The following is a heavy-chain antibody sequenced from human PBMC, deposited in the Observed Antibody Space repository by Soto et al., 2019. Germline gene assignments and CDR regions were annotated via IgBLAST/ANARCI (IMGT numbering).Heavy chain of an antibody. CDR1: GGSISSGGYY. CDR2: IYYSGST. Sequence: QVQLQESGPGLVKPSQTLSLTCTVSGGSISSGGYYWSWIRQHPGKGLEWIGYIYYSGSTYYNPSLNRRVTLSVDTSKNQFSLKLSSVTAADTAVYYCACHILRLGELSLDPWSFDIWGQGTMVTVSS. D-gene: IGHD3-16*02. V-gene: IGHV4-31*03. CDR3: ACHILRLGELSLDPWSFDI. J-gene: IGHJ3*02.